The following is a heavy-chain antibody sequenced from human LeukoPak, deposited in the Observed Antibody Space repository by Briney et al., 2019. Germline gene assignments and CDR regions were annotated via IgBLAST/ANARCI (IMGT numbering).Heavy chain of an antibody. CDR2: INPNSGRT. V-gene: IGHV1-2*02. CDR3: ARDSSDILTGNYHF. CDR1: GYSFNDYY. J-gene: IGHJ4*02. Sequence: GASVKVSCKTSGYSFNDYYLHWVRQAPGQGLEWMGWINPNSGRTHYAPKFQGRVTLTTDTFITTAYMVLSSLISGDTALYYCARDSSDILTGNYHFWGQGTLVTVSS. D-gene: IGHD3-9*01.